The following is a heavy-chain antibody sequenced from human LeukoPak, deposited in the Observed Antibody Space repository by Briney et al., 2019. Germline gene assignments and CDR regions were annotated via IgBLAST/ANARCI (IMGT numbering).Heavy chain of an antibody. CDR1: GFTVSSNY. V-gene: IGHV3-53*01. CDR3: ARTIKGGYSYGAYYYYYMDV. CDR2: IYSGGST. J-gene: IGHJ6*03. D-gene: IGHD5-18*01. Sequence: GGPLRLSCAASGFTVSSNYMSWVRQAPGKGLEWVSVIYSGGSTYYADSVKGRFTISRDNSKNTLYLQMNSLRAEDTAVYYCARTIKGGYSYGAYYYYYMDVWGKGTTVTISS.